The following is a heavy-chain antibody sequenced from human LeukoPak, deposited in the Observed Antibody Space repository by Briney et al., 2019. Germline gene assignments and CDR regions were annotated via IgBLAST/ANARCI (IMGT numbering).Heavy chain of an antibody. V-gene: IGHV1-69*13. CDR1: GGTFSSYA. CDR2: IIPSFGTA. CDR3: GTHTVTAIPLYFDY. D-gene: IGHD2-21*02. Sequence: SVKVSCKASGGTFSSYAISWVRQAPGQGLEWMGGIIPSFGTANYAQKFQGRVTITADESTSTAYMELSSLRSEDTAVYYCGTHTVTAIPLYFDYWGQGTLVTVSS. J-gene: IGHJ4*02.